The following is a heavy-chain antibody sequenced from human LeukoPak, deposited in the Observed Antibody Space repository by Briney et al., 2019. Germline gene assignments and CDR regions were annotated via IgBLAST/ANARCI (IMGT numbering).Heavy chain of an antibody. V-gene: IGHV1-2*02. CDR3: ARAYYDSSGYSRFDP. CDR2: INPNSGGT. Sequence: GASVKVSCKASGYTFTGYYMHWVRQAPEQGLEWMGWINPNSGGTDYAQKFQGRVTMTRDTSISTAYMEVSRLRSDDTAVYYCARAYYDSSGYSRFDPWGQGTLVTVSS. D-gene: IGHD3-22*01. J-gene: IGHJ5*02. CDR1: GYTFTGYY.